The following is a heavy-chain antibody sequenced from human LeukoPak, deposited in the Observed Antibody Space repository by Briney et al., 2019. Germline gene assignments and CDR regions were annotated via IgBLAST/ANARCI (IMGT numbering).Heavy chain of an antibody. CDR1: GFTFSSYS. J-gene: IGHJ4*02. D-gene: IGHD2-8*02. CDR3: ARDLLPVGSTGLAY. V-gene: IGHV3-48*02. CDR2: ISSSSDTV. Sequence: GGSLRLSCAASGFTFSSYSMNWVRQAPGKGLEWVSYISSSSDTVYYADSVMGRFTISRDNAKNSLYLQMNSVRDEDTAVYYCARDLLPVGSTGLAYWGQGTLGTVSS.